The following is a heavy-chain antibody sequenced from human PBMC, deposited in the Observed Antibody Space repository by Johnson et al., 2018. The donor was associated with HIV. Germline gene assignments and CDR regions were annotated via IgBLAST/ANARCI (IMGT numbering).Heavy chain of an antibody. J-gene: IGHJ3*02. Sequence: EVQVVESGGGLVKPGGSLRLSCAVSGFIFRDYYMSWIRQAPGKGLEWVADIKCDGSEKYYVDSVKGRLTISRDNAKNSLYLQVNSLRAEDTAVYYCATSGDKYSSNWGDALDIWGQGTMVTVSS. CDR3: ATSGDKYSSNWGDALDI. CDR2: IKCDGSEK. D-gene: IGHD6-13*01. V-gene: IGHV3-52*01. CDR1: GFIFRDYY.